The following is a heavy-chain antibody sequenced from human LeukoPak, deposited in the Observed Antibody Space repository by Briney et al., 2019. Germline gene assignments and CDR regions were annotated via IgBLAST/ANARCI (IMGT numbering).Heavy chain of an antibody. CDR3: ARGSDGYNSFDY. Sequence: GGSPRLSCAASGFTFSNNYMSWVRQAPGKGLVWVSSIYSGGSTYYTDSVKGRFTISRDNSKNTLYLQMNSLRAEDTAVYYCARGSDGYNSFDYWGQGTLVTVSS. D-gene: IGHD5-24*01. CDR1: GFTFSNNY. V-gene: IGHV3-66*01. CDR2: IYSGGST. J-gene: IGHJ4*02.